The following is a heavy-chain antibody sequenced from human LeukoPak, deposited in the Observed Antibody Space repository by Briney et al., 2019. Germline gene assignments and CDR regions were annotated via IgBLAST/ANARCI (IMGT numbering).Heavy chain of an antibody. CDR1: GGSINSYY. CDR3: TRGNAN. Sequence: SETLSLTCTVSGGSINSYYWSWIRQPPGKGLEWIGYISYSGSTNYNPSLKSRVTISVDTSMNQFFLKLSSVTAADTALYYCTRGNANWGQGTLVTVSS. V-gene: IGHV4-59*01. CDR2: ISYSGST. J-gene: IGHJ4*02.